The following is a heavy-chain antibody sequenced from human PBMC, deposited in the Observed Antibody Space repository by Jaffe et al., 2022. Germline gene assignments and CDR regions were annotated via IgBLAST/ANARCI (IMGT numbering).Heavy chain of an antibody. D-gene: IGHD6-19*01. CDR2: INPSGGST. CDR1: GYTFTSYY. V-gene: IGHV1-46*03. CDR3: ASIAGSGWYRFYDGLAAFDI. Sequence: QVQLVQSGAEVKKPGASVKVSCKASGYTFTSYYMHWVRQAPGQGLEWMGIINPSGGSTSYAQKFQGRVTMTRDTSTSTVYMELSSLRSEDTAVYYCASIAGSGWYRFYDGLAAFDIWGQGTMVTVSS. J-gene: IGHJ3*02.